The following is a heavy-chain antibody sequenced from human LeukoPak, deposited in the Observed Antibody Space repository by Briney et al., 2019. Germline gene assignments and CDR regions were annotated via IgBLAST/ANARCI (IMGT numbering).Heavy chain of an antibody. CDR3: ARATWYGGNPSGAFDI. J-gene: IGHJ3*02. D-gene: IGHD4-23*01. V-gene: IGHV1-46*01. CDR2: INPSGGST. CDR1: GYTFTNYY. Sequence: ASVKVSCKASGYTFTNYYLHWVRQAPGQGLEWMGIINPSGGSTSYAQKFQDRVTMTRDTSTSTVYMELNSLGSEDTAVYYCARATWYGGNPSGAFDIWGQGTMVTVSS.